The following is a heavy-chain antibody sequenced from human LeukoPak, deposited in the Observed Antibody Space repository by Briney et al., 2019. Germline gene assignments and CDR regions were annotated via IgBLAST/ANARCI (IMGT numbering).Heavy chain of an antibody. Sequence: ASVKVSCKVSGYTLTELSMHWVRQAPGKGLEWMGGFDPEDGETIYAQKFQGRVTMTEDTSTDTAYMELSSLRSEDTAVYYCATSGWSLYYFDYWGQGTLVTVSS. V-gene: IGHV1-24*01. D-gene: IGHD6-19*01. CDR1: GYTLTELS. CDR2: FDPEDGET. J-gene: IGHJ4*02. CDR3: ATSGWSLYYFDY.